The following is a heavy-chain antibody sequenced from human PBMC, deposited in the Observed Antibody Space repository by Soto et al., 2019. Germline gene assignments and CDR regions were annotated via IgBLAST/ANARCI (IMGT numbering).Heavy chain of an antibody. Sequence: PGGSLRPSCAASGFTFSSYGMHWVRQAPGKGLEWVAVIWYDGSNKYYADSVKGRFTISRDNSKNTLYLQMNSLRAEDTAVYYCAKGIGVLLWSRNYSYMDVWGKGTTVTVSS. V-gene: IGHV3-33*06. CDR2: IWYDGSNK. D-gene: IGHD3-10*01. CDR1: GFTFSSYG. J-gene: IGHJ6*03. CDR3: AKGIGVLLWSRNYSYMDV.